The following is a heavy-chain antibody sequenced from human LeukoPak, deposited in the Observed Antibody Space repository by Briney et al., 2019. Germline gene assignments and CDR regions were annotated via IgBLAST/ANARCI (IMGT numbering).Heavy chain of an antibody. D-gene: IGHD6-19*01. CDR2: TGGSDDNT. Sequence: GGSLRLSCAASGFTFSGYWMAWVRQAPGKGLEWVAVTGGSDDNTHYADSVKGRFSISRDTSENRLFLQMNSLRPDDSALYYCTKDLMTGFSSGWYLAYWGQGTLVTVSS. V-gene: IGHV3-23*01. CDR3: TKDLMTGFSSGWYLAY. J-gene: IGHJ4*02. CDR1: GFTFSGYW.